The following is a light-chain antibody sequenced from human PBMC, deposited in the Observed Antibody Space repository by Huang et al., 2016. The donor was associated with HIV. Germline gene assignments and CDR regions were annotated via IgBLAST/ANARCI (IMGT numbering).Light chain of an antibody. CDR2: GAS. V-gene: IGKV3D-15*01. CDR1: QGVSNN. J-gene: IGKJ1*01. Sequence: EIVMTQSPATLSVSPGERATLSCRASQGVSNNIAWYQQKPGHTPRLLIHGASTRATGIAAKFSGLGSGTYFTLTITSLQPEDSAVYYCQHYNNWPPWTFGPGTQVEI. CDR3: QHYNNWPPWT.